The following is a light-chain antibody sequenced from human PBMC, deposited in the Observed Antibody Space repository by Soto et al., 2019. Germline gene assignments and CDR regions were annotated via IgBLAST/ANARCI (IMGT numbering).Light chain of an antibody. J-gene: IGLJ3*02. CDR2: LNSDGSH. Sequence: QSVLTQSPSASASLGSSVKLTCTLSSGHSSYPIAWHQQQPEKGPRYLMKLNSDGSHTKGDGIPDRFSGSSSGAERYLTISSLQSEDEADYYCQTWGTGLNWVFGGGTKLTVL. V-gene: IGLV4-69*01. CDR1: SGHSSYP. CDR3: QTWGTGLNWV.